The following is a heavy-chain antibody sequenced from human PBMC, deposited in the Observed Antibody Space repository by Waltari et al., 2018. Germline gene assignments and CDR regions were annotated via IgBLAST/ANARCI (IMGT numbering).Heavy chain of an antibody. CDR1: GGSISSSNYY. CDR2: IYYSGST. D-gene: IGHD3-22*01. V-gene: IGHV4-39*01. J-gene: IGHJ3*02. CDR3: TRHRSNYYDSSGYYFAFDI. Sequence: QVQLQESGPGLVKPSETLSLSCTCSGGSISSSNYYWGWIRQSPGKGLEWIGSIYYSGSTYYNPSLKSRVTISVDTSKNQFFLKLSSVTAADTAVYYCTRHRSNYYDSSGYYFAFDIWGQGTMVTVSS.